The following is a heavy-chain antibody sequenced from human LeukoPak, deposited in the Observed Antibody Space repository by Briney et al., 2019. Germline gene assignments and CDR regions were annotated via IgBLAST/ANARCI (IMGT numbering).Heavy chain of an antibody. CDR3: ARDDRYYYPSYYGMDV. CDR1: GFTFSDYY. D-gene: IGHD3-10*01. V-gene: IGHV3-11*01. CDR2: ISSSGSTI. J-gene: IGHJ6*02. Sequence: GGSLRLSCAASGFTFSDYYMSWIRQAPGKGLEWVSYISSSGSTIYYADSVKGRFTIPRDNAKNSLYLQMNSLRAEDTAVYYCARDDRYYYPSYYGMDVWGQGTTVTVSS.